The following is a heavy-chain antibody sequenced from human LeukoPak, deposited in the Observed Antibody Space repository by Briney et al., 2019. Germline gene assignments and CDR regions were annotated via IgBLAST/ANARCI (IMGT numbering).Heavy chain of an antibody. Sequence: PETLSLTCAVSGGSISSSNRWSWVRQPPGKGLEWIGEIYHSGSTNYNPSLKSRVTISVDKSKNQFSLKLSSVTAADTAVYYCARDSAAAGFDAYDIWGQGTMVTVSS. CDR1: GGSISSSNR. CDR3: ARDSAAAGFDAYDI. D-gene: IGHD6-13*01. CDR2: IYHSGST. V-gene: IGHV4-4*03. J-gene: IGHJ3*02.